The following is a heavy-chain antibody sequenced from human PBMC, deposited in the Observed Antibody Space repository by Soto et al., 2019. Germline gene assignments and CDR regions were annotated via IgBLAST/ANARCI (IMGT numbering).Heavy chain of an antibody. CDR2: ITSKSSTI. D-gene: IGHD2-15*01. J-gene: IGHJ4*02. CDR1: GFTFSSYS. Sequence: GGSLRLSCGASGFTFSSYSMNRVRQAPGKDLEWVSDITSKSSTINYGDAMRGRVTVSGDKSKNAIYLELNSMRDDDTAVYFCAKEKEACSETRCSLTPFDSWRQGT. V-gene: IGHV3-48*02. CDR3: AKEKEACSETRCSLTPFDS.